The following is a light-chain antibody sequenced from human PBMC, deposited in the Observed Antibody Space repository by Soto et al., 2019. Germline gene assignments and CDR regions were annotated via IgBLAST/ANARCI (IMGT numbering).Light chain of an antibody. V-gene: IGLV2-23*01. CDR1: SSDVGSYNR. CDR2: ESS. Sequence: QSALTQPASVSGSPGQSITISCTGTSSDVGSYNRVSWYRQHPGKAPKLMIYESSQRPSGLSNRFSGSKSGNTASLTISGLQAEDEADYYCCSYVGSSTLVFGGGTKVTVL. CDR3: CSYVGSSTLV. J-gene: IGLJ3*02.